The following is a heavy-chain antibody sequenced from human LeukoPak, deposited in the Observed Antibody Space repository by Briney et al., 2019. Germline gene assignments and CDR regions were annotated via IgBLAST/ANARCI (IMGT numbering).Heavy chain of an antibody. CDR1: GFTFSSYE. Sequence: PGGSVRLSCAASGFTFSSYEMNWVRQAPGKGLEWVSYISGSSTYYADSVRGRFTISRDNAKNSLYLQMNSLRAEDTAVYYCARCPRSSDAFDIWGQGTMVTVSS. CDR2: ISGSST. J-gene: IGHJ3*02. CDR3: ARCPRSSDAFDI. V-gene: IGHV3-48*03.